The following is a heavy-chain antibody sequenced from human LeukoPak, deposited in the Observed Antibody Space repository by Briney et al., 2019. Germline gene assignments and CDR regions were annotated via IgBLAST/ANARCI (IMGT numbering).Heavy chain of an antibody. Sequence: PSGTLSLTCTVSGGSISSYYWSWIRQPPGKGLERIGYIYYSGSTNYNPSLKSRVTISVDTSKNQFSLKLSSVTAADTAVYYCARGNYGYYYYGMDVWGQGTTVTVSS. V-gene: IGHV4-59*08. D-gene: IGHD4-11*01. CDR3: ARGNYGYYYYGMDV. CDR1: GGSISSYY. J-gene: IGHJ6*02. CDR2: IYYSGST.